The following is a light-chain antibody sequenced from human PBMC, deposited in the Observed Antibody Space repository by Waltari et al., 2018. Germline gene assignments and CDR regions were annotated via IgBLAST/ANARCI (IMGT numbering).Light chain of an antibody. CDR1: QRLSSY. J-gene: IGKJ3*01. V-gene: IGKV1-5*03. CDR2: KTS. Sequence: DIQMTQSPSTLSASVGDRVTIICRASQRLSSYLAWYQQKPGKAPKLLISKTSSLETVVPSIVTGTGSGTEFTLTISSLQPDDIATYYCQQYNSYPFTFGPGTKVDIK. CDR3: QQYNSYPFT.